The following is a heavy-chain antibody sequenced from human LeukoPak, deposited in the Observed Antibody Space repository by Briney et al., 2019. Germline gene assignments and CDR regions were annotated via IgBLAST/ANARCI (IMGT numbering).Heavy chain of an antibody. V-gene: IGHV3-21*06. CDR3: AREITTVKYYHMDV. D-gene: IGHD4-17*01. Sequence: GGSLRLSCTASGFSLRSYSMSWVRQAPGKGLEWVAYISSSGSYIYHADSVKGRFTISRDNSKNSLYLQMNSLRAEDMAVYYCAREITTVKYYHMDVWGKGTTVTVSS. J-gene: IGHJ6*03. CDR1: GFSLRSYS. CDR2: ISSSGSYI.